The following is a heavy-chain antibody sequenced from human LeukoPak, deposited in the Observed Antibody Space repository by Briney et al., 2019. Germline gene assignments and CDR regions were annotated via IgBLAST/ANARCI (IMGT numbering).Heavy chain of an antibody. Sequence: SETLSLTCTVSGSSISSYYWSWIRQPPGKGLEWIGYIYYSGSTNYNPSLKSRVTISVDTSKNQFSLKLSSVTAADTAVYYCARVHCSGGSCYYYMDVWGKGTTVTVSS. D-gene: IGHD2-15*01. V-gene: IGHV4-59*01. CDR2: IYYSGST. CDR1: GSSISSYY. CDR3: ARVHCSGGSCYYYMDV. J-gene: IGHJ6*03.